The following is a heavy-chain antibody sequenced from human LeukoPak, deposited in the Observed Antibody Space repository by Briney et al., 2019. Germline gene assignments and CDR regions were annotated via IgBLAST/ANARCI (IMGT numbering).Heavy chain of an antibody. Sequence: PGGSLRLSCAASGFTFSSYAMSWVRQAPGKGLEWVSYISSSGSTIYYADSVKGRFTISRDNAKNSLYLQMNSLRAEDTAVYYCARDRSLWFGELSGYFDYWGQGTLVTVSS. CDR1: GFTFSSYA. J-gene: IGHJ4*02. CDR3: ARDRSLWFGELSGYFDY. CDR2: ISSSGSTI. V-gene: IGHV3-48*04. D-gene: IGHD3-10*01.